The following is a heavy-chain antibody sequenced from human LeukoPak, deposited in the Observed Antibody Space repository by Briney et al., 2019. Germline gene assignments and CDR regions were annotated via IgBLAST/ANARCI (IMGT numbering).Heavy chain of an antibody. CDR3: ASFIAVAGSEFDY. CDR2: INPSGGST. V-gene: IGHV1-46*01. CDR1: GYTFTNYY. J-gene: IGHJ4*02. Sequence: ASVKVSCKASGYTFTNYYMHWVRQAPGQGLEWVGIINPSGGSTSYAQKFQGRLTMTRDTSASTVYMDLSSLRSENTAVYYCASFIAVAGSEFDYWGQGTLDTVSS. D-gene: IGHD6-13*01.